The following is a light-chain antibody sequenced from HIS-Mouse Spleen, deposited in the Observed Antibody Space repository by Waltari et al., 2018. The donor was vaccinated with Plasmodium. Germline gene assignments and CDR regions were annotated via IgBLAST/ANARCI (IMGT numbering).Light chain of an antibody. CDR3: QQYYSYLRT. V-gene: IGKV1-8*01. CDR1: QGISSY. J-gene: IGKJ4*01. CDR2: ASS. Sequence: AIRMTQSPSSFSASTGDRVTITCRASQGISSYLAWYQQKPGEVPKLLLYASSTLQSGVPSRFSGSGSGTEFTLTISCLQSEDFATYGCQQYYSYLRTFGGGTKVEMK.